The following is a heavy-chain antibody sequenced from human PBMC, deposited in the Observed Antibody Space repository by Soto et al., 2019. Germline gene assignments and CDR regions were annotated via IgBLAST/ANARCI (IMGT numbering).Heavy chain of an antibody. CDR1: GDSIIRRDFY. Sequence: SETLSLTCTVSGDSIIRRDFYWGWVRQPPGKGLEWSGSIFYLTSSYYNPSLKSRVTMSVDTSKNPFSLRLRSVTAAATALYFSARHSLALRKNNWFDPWGQGIMVTVSS. CDR3: ARHSLALRKNNWFDP. V-gene: IGHV4-39*01. D-gene: IGHD3-3*02. CDR2: IFYLTSS. J-gene: IGHJ5*02.